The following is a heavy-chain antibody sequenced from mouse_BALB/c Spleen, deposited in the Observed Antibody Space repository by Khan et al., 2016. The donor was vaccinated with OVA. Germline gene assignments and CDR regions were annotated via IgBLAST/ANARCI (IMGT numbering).Heavy chain of an antibody. J-gene: IGHJ1*01. CDR3: ARGSSYWYFDV. V-gene: IGHV9-1*02. CDR2: INTYTGEP. Sequence: QIQLVQSGPELKKPGETVKISCKASGYTFTNYGMNWVKQAPGKGLKWMGWINTYTGEPTYTADFKGRFAFSLETSASTAYLQSNNLKNEDMATYFCARGSSYWYFDVWGAGTTVTVSS. CDR1: GYTFTNYG.